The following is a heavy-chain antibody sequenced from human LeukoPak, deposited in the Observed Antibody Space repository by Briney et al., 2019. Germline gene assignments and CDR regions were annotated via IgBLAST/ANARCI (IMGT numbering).Heavy chain of an antibody. CDR1: GFIFSNNA. CDR2: ITASGDRT. Sequence: GGSLRLSCAAAGFIFSNNAMTCVRQAPRKGLEWASSITASGDRTFNADSVKGRFTISRDNSKNTPYLLMNSLRAEDTALYYCARSTAASASDYWGQGTLVSVSS. J-gene: IGHJ4*02. V-gene: IGHV3-23*01. D-gene: IGHD6-13*01. CDR3: ARSTAASASDY.